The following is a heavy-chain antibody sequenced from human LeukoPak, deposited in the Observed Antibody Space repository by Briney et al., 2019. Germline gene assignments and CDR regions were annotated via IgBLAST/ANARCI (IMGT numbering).Heavy chain of an antibody. CDR2: ISSVSSSTI. V-gene: IGHV3-48*01. CDR3: ARDPHGSYYPSPTDY. CDR1: GFTFSSYS. Sequence: PGGSLRLSCAASGFTFSSYSMNWVRQAPGKGLEWVSYISSVSSSTIYYADSVKGRFTISRDNAKNSLYLQMNSLRAEDTAVYYCARDPHGSYYPSPTDYWGQGTLVTVSS. D-gene: IGHD1-26*01. J-gene: IGHJ4*02.